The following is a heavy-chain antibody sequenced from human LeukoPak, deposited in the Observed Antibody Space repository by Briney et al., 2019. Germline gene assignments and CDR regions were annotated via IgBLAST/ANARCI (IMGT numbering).Heavy chain of an antibody. CDR2: ISGSGGGT. CDR3: TLRSGRTGVPLDY. J-gene: IGHJ4*02. CDR1: GFTFSDYA. Sequence: GGSLRLSCEASGFTFSDYAMSWVRQAPGKGLEWVSGISGSGGGTYYADSVKGRFTISRDNSKNTLDLQMNSLRAEDTAVYYCTLRSGRTGVPLDYWGQGTLVTVSS. V-gene: IGHV3-23*01. D-gene: IGHD3-10*01.